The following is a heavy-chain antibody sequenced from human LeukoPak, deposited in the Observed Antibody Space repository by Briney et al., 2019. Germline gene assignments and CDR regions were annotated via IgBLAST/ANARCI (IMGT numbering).Heavy chain of an antibody. Sequence: GGSLRLSCAASGFTFSSYEMNWVRQAPGKGLVWVSRINSDGSSTSYADSVKGRFTISRDSAKNTLYLQMNSLRAEDTAVYYCAREWNWNYVGSFDYWGQGTLVTVSS. CDR1: GFTFSSYE. V-gene: IGHV3-74*01. D-gene: IGHD1-7*01. CDR2: INSDGSST. J-gene: IGHJ4*02. CDR3: AREWNWNYVGSFDY.